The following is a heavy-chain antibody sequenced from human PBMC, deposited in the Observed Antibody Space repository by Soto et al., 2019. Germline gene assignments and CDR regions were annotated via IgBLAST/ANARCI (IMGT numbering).Heavy chain of an antibody. Sequence: GASVKVSCKASGYTFTSYNINWVRQATGQGLEWMGWTNPNSGHTGYAQKFQGRVTMTRDTSISTAYMELSRLTSEDTAVYYCTKRHNLFYPRAQRSLDTVSS. CDR1: GYTFTSYN. CDR2: TNPNSGHT. J-gene: IGHJ5*02. V-gene: IGHV1-8*01. CDR3: TKRHNLFYP.